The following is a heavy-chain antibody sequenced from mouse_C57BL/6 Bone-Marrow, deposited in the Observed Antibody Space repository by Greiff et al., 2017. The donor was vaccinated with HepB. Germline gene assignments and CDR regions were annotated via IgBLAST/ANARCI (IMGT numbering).Heavy chain of an antibody. J-gene: IGHJ3*01. CDR2: IWSGGST. CDR3: AIYYGNFAWFAY. D-gene: IGHD2-1*01. CDR1: GFSLTSYG. V-gene: IGHV2-4*01. Sequence: QVQLKESGPGLVQPSQSLSITCTVSGFSLTSYGVHWVRQPPGKGLEWLGVIWSGGSTDYNAAFISRLSISKDNSKSQVFFKMNSLHADATAIYYCAIYYGNFAWFAYWGQGTLVTVSA.